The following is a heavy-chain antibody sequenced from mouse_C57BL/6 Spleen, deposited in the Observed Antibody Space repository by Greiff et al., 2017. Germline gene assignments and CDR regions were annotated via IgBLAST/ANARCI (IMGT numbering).Heavy chain of an antibody. D-gene: IGHD3-1*01. Sequence: EVQLMESGGGLVKPGGSLKLSCAASGFTFSDYGMHWVRQAPEKGLEWVAYISSGSSTIYYADTVKGRFTISRDNAKNTLFLQMTSLRSEDTAMYYCARPGLYAMDYWGQGTSVTVSS. V-gene: IGHV5-17*01. CDR3: ARPGLYAMDY. J-gene: IGHJ4*01. CDR1: GFTFSDYG. CDR2: ISSGSSTI.